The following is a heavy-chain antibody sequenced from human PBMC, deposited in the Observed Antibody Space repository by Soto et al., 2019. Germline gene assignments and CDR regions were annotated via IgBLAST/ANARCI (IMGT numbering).Heavy chain of an antibody. CDR2: ISGSSGST. CDR1: GFSFGSYA. CDR3: AKDLSSYEY. D-gene: IGHD6-19*01. J-gene: IGHJ4*02. V-gene: IGHV3-23*01. Sequence: EVQLLESGGGLVQPGGSLRLSCAASGFSFGSYAMSWVRQAPGKGLEWVSGISGSSGSTYYADSVKGRFTISRDNSKNTLFLQMNSLIAEDTALYYCAKDLSSYEYWGQGTLVTVSS.